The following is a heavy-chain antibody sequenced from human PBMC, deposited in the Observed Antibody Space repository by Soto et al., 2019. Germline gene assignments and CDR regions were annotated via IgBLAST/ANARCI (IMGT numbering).Heavy chain of an antibody. CDR1: GGSFSGYH. V-gene: IGHV4-34*01. J-gene: IGHJ6*02. CDR3: ALGEDVYYYGMDV. D-gene: IGHD3-16*01. CDR2: INHSGST. Sequence: SETLSLTCAVYGGSFSGYHWSWIRQPPGKGLEWIGEINHSGSTNYNPSLKSRVTISVDTSKNQFSLKLSSVTAADTAVYYCALGEDVYYYGMDVWGQGTTVTVSS.